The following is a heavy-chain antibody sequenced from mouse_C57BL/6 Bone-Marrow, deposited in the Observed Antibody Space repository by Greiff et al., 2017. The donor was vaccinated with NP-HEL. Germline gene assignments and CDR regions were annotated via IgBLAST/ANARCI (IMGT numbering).Heavy chain of an antibody. CDR1: GFTFSSYA. D-gene: IGHD3-2*02. V-gene: IGHV5-4*03. Sequence: EVNVVESGGGLVKPGGSLKLSCAASGFTFSSYAMSWVRQTPEKRLEWVATISDGGSYTYYPDNVKGRFTISRDNAKNNLYLQMSHLKSEDTAMYYCARKSSGYAYWGQGTLVTVSA. CDR3: ARKSSGYAY. CDR2: ISDGGSYT. J-gene: IGHJ3*01.